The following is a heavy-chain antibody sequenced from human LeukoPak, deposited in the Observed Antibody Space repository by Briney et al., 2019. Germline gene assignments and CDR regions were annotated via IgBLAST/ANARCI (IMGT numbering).Heavy chain of an antibody. V-gene: IGHV4-59*01. J-gene: IGHJ4*02. CDR3: ARGERLGPDF. CDR2: IHYSGST. Sequence: SETLSLTCTVSGDSIIGYYWSWIRQPPGKGLEWIGYIHYSGSTDYNPSLQSRVTISVDTSRSHFSLKLSSATAADTAVYYCARGERLGPDFWGQGTLVTVSS. D-gene: IGHD1-1*01. CDR1: GDSIIGYY.